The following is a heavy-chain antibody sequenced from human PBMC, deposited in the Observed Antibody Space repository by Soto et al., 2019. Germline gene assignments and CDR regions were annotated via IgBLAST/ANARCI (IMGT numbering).Heavy chain of an antibody. Sequence: QVQLVQSGAEVKKPGASVKVSCKASGYTFTGYYMHWVRQAPGQGLEWMGWINPNSGGTNYAQKFQDGVTMTRDTTISTAYMELGRLRPDDTAVYDCARDNLTATVNTFGGGYYYYMDVWGKGTTVTVSS. CDR2: INPNSGGT. V-gene: IGHV1-2*02. D-gene: IGHD3-16*01. J-gene: IGHJ6*03. CDR3: ARDNLTATVNTFGGGYYYYMDV. CDR1: GYTFTGYY.